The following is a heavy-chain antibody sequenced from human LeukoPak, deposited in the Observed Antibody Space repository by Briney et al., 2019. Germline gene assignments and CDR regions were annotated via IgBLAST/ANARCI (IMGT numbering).Heavy chain of an antibody. CDR3: AQGYSSGWYPH. CDR2: ISVDGESA. CDR1: GFSVSTSG. D-gene: IGHD6-19*01. Sequence: PGGSLRLSCTVSGFSVSTSGMSWVRQAQGKGLQTISAISVDGESAYYADSVKGRFTISRDNSKNTLYLQMNSLRVEDTVVYCCAQGYSSGWYPHWGQGSLVSVSS. J-gene: IGHJ4*02. V-gene: IGHV3-23*01.